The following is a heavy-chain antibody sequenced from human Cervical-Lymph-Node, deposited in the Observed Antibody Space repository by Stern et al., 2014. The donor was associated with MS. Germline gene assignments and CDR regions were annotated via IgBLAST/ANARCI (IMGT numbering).Heavy chain of an antibody. CDR1: GYTFTRYD. V-gene: IGHV1-8*02. D-gene: IGHD4-11*01. Sequence: QVQLVQSGAEVKKPGASVKVSCKASGYTFTRYDINWLRQATGQGTEWIGWMNPYSGNTGFAQRFHGRATLTRNTSISTAFMEVSGLRSEYTALYYCARGPPPQYYSHSVDYWGQGTLVIVSS. J-gene: IGHJ4*02. CDR3: ARGPPPQYYSHSVDY. CDR2: MNPYSGNT.